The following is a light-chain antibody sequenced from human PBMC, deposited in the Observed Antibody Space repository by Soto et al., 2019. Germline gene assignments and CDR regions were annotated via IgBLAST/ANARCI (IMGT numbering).Light chain of an antibody. J-gene: IGKJ1*01. CDR1: QSVTSNY. Sequence: PGDRATLSCEASQSVTSNYLAWYQQKPGQAPRLLIYGASNRATGIPDRFSGSGSGTDFTLTISRLEPEDFAVYYCQQYGSSGTFGQGTKVDIK. CDR2: GAS. V-gene: IGKV3-20*01. CDR3: QQYGSSGT.